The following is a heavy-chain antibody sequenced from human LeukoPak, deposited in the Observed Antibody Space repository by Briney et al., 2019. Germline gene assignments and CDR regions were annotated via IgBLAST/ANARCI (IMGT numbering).Heavy chain of an antibody. D-gene: IGHD1-26*01. CDR3: TKPQGPTSGSYDYFDP. J-gene: IGHJ5*02. Sequence: PSETLSLTCTVSGGSISGYYWSWIRQPPGQGLEWIAYIHSSGYTNYNPSLKSRVTISVDTSKNQFSLKVTSVTAADTAMYYCTKPQGPTSGSYDYFDPWGQGTLVTVSS. CDR1: GGSISGYY. CDR2: IHSSGYT. V-gene: IGHV4-4*09.